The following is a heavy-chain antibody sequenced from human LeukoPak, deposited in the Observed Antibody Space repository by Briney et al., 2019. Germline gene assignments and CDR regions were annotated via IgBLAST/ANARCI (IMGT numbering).Heavy chain of an antibody. D-gene: IGHD6-19*01. CDR3: ARDLVAGFDY. CDR1: GFTFSDYY. Sequence: PGGSLRLPCAASGFTFSDYYMSWIRQAPGKGLEWVSYISSSGSTIYYADSVKGRFTISRDNAKNSLYLQMSSLGAEDTAVYYCARDLVAGFDYWGQGTLVTVSS. CDR2: ISSSGSTI. V-gene: IGHV3-11*04. J-gene: IGHJ4*02.